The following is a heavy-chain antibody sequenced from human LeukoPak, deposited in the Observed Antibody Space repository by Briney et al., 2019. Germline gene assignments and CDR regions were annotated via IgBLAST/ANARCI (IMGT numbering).Heavy chain of an antibody. CDR2: IYYSGST. CDR3: ARLAAGIAVAHFREPIMNYY. CDR1: GGSISSSSYY. D-gene: IGHD6-19*01. V-gene: IGHV4-39*01. J-gene: IGHJ4*02. Sequence: SETLSLTCTVSGGSISSSSYYWGWIRQPPGKGLEWIGSIYYSGSTYYNPSLKSRVTISVDTSKNQFSLKLSSVTAADTAVYYCARLAAGIAVAHFREPIMNYYWGQGTLVTVSS.